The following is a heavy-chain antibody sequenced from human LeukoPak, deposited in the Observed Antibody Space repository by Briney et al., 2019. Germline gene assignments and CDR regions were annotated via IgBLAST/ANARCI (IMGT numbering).Heavy chain of an antibody. CDR3: ARDGSYSSGWYEAFDI. Sequence: GGSLRLSCSASGFSFSDRWMNWVRQAPGKGLEWVSSISSSSSYIYYADSVKGRFTISRDNAKNSLYLQMNSLRAEDTAVYYCARDGSYSSGWYEAFDIWGQGTMVTVSS. D-gene: IGHD6-19*01. CDR2: ISSSSSYI. CDR1: GFSFSDRW. V-gene: IGHV3-21*01. J-gene: IGHJ3*02.